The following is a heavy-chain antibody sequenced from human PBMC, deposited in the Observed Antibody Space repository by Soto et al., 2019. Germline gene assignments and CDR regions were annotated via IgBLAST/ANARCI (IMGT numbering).Heavy chain of an antibody. CDR3: AKDNEGFDY. CDR1: GFTFDDYA. Sequence: GGSLRLSCAASGFTFDDYAMHWVRQAPGKGLEWVSGISWNSGSIGYADSVKGRFTISRDNAKNSLYLQMNSLRAEDTALYYCAKDNEGFDYWGQGTLVTVSS. CDR2: ISWNSGSI. J-gene: IGHJ4*02. V-gene: IGHV3-9*01.